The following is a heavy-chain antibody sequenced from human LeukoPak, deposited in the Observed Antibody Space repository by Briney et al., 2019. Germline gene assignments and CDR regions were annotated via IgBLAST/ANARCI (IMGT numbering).Heavy chain of an antibody. Sequence: TGGSLRLSCAASGFTFSTYWMTWVRQAPGKGLEWVASIKQDGSEKYYVDSVKGRFIISRDNANSSLYLQMNNLRGDDRAVYYCATEPRYGSALGPISFDPWGHGALVTVSS. CDR2: IKQDGSEK. V-gene: IGHV3-7*01. CDR3: ATEPRYGSALGPISFDP. J-gene: IGHJ5*02. D-gene: IGHD2-15*01. CDR1: GFTFSTYW.